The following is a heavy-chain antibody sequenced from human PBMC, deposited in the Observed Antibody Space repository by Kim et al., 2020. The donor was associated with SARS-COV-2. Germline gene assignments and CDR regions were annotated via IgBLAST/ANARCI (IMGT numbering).Heavy chain of an antibody. V-gene: IGHV3-49*02. CDR3: TRADY. Sequence: SKAYGGTKEYAASVKGRFTISRDDSKSIAYLQMNSLKTEDTAVYYCTRADYWGQGTLVTVSS. CDR2: SKAYGGTK. J-gene: IGHJ4*02.